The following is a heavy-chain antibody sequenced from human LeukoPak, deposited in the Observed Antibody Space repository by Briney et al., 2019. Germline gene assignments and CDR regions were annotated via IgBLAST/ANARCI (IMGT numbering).Heavy chain of an antibody. Sequence: SETLSLTCTVSGGSISSYYWSWIRQPPGKGLEWLGYIHYSGSTNYNPSLKSRVTISVDTSKNQFSLKLSSVTAADTAVYYCARVHAAFDWLSSYYYYMDVWGKGTTVTISS. CDR1: GGSISSYY. CDR2: IHYSGST. J-gene: IGHJ6*03. D-gene: IGHD3-9*01. V-gene: IGHV4-59*01. CDR3: ARVHAAFDWLSSYYYYMDV.